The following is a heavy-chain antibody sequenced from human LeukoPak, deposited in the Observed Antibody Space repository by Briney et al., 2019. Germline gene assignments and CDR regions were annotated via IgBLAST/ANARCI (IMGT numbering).Heavy chain of an antibody. J-gene: IGHJ4*02. V-gene: IGHV1-18*01. CDR2: ISAYNGNT. CDR3: ARVRSTTAAALY. D-gene: IGHD6-13*01. CDR1: GYTFTTYG. Sequence: ASVKVSCKASGYTFTTYGISWVRQAPGQGLEWMGWISAYNGNTNYAQKLQGRVTMTTDTSTTTAYMELRNLRSDDTAVYYCARVRSTTAAALYWGQGTLVTVSS.